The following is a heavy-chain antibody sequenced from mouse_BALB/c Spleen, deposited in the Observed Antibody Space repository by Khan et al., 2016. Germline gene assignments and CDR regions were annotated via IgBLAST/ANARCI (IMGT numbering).Heavy chain of an antibody. Sequence: QVQLQQSGTELPRPGASVKLSCKASGYTFTDYYLHWVKQRTGQGLEWIGEIFPGSGSTYYNEKFKGKASLTADTSSSTAYMQLSSLTSEDSAVEFCARSYYGWFAMDYWGHGASVTVSS. CDR1: GYTFTDYY. J-gene: IGHJ4*01. D-gene: IGHD1-1*02. CDR3: ARSYYGWFAMDY. V-gene: IGHV1-77*01. CDR2: IFPGSGST.